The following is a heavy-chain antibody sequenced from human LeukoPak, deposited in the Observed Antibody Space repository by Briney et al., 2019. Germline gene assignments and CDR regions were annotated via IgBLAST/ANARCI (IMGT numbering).Heavy chain of an antibody. D-gene: IGHD6-19*01. Sequence: GGSLRLSCAASGFTFNSYWMNWVRRAPGKGWKGLANIKRDGSEKYYVDSVKGRFTISRDNAKNSLDLQMNSLRVEDTAVYYCARLGPASSGWPESFDYWGQGTLVTVSS. J-gene: IGHJ4*02. CDR3: ARLGPASSGWPESFDY. V-gene: IGHV3-7*03. CDR1: GFTFNSYW. CDR2: IKRDGSEK.